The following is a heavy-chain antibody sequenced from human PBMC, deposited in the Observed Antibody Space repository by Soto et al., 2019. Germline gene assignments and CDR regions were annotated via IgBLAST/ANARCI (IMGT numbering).Heavy chain of an antibody. CDR1: GYSFTSYW. Sequence: GESLKISCKGSGYSFTSYWIGWVRQMPGKGLEWMGIIYPGDSDTRYSPSFQGQVTISADKSISTAYLQWSSLKASDTAMYYCARGTSQWLYGEARHGVFHNWFDPWGQGTLVTVSS. V-gene: IGHV5-51*01. CDR2: IYPGDSDT. J-gene: IGHJ5*02. D-gene: IGHD6-19*01. CDR3: ARGTSQWLYGEARHGVFHNWFDP.